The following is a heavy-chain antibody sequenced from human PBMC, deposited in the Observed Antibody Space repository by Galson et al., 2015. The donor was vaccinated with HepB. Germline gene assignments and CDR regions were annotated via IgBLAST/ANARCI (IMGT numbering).Heavy chain of an antibody. Sequence: SLRLSCAASGFTFSSYWMSWVRQASGKGLEWVGRIRSKANSYATAYAASVKGRFTISRDDSKNTAYLQMNSLKTEDTAVYYCTVPWTRRPWYYMDVWGKGTTVTVSS. V-gene: IGHV3-73*01. CDR1: GFTFSSYW. D-gene: IGHD3/OR15-3a*01. J-gene: IGHJ6*03. CDR3: TVPWTRRPWYYMDV. CDR2: IRSKANSYAT.